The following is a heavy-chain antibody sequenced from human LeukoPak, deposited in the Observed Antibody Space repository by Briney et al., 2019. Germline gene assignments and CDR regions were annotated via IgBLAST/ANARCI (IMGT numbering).Heavy chain of an antibody. CDR1: GFSFSTYP. CDR3: ARRTDILTGYYYFDY. Sequence: GGSLRLSCAASGFSFSTYPMTWVRRTPGKGLEWVSSISSSSSYIYYADSVKGRFTISRDNAKNSLYLQMNSLRAEDTAVYYCARRTDILTGYYYFDYWGQGTLVTVSS. V-gene: IGHV3-21*01. CDR2: ISSSSSYI. J-gene: IGHJ4*02. D-gene: IGHD3-9*01.